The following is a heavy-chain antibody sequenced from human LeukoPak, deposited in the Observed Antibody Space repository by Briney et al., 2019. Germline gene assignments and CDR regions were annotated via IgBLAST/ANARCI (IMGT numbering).Heavy chain of an antibody. D-gene: IGHD4-23*01. J-gene: IGHJ4*02. CDR1: GYTFTTYD. CDR3: ARGSFSRWTTQSYFDY. V-gene: IGHV1-8*01. CDR2: MNPNSGNT. Sequence: ASVKVSCKASGYTFTTYDIYWLRQATGHGLQWMGWMNPNSGNTGSAQSFQGRVTMTRNASMSSAYMGLSSLRPEDTAVYYCARGSFSRWTTQSYFDYWGQGTLVTVSS.